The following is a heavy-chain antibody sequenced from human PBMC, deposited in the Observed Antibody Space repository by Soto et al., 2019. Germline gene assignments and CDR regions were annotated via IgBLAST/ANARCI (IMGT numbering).Heavy chain of an antibody. V-gene: IGHV1-69*01. D-gene: IGHD5-12*01. Sequence: QVQLVQSGAEVQKPGSSVKVSCKASGGTFSSYAISWVRQAPGQGLEWMGGIIPIFGTANYAQKFQGRVTITADEPTSTAYMELSSLRSEDTAVYYCASFIVATPDYYYGMAVWGKGTTVTVSA. CDR3: ASFIVATPDYYYGMAV. CDR2: IIPIFGTA. CDR1: GGTFSSYA. J-gene: IGHJ6*04.